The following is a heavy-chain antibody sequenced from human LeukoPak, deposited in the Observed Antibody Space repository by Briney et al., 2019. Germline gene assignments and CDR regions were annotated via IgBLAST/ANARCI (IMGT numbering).Heavy chain of an antibody. CDR3: ARVRDRMKEYKFDH. V-gene: IGHV1-2*02. Sequence: ASVKVSCKASGYTFTGDYMHWVRQAPGQGLEWMGWINPNSSVTRYAQKFQGRVTMTRDTSISTAYMELRRLRSDDTAVYYCARVRDRMKEYKFDHWGQGTLVTVSS. CDR2: INPNSSVT. J-gene: IGHJ4*02. CDR1: GYTFTGDY. D-gene: IGHD1-14*01.